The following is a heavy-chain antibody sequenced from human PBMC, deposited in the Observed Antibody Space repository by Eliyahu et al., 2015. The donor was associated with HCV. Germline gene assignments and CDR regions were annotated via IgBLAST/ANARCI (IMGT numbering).Heavy chain of an antibody. CDR2: VYXGDSDT. J-gene: IGHJ3*01. Sequence: EVQLVQSGAEVKKMGESLXXSCXASGXSFSKYWIAWVXQTPGKGLEWMGIVYXGDSDTRYSPSFQGQVTLSADRSNNTVFLYWSSLKASDTAIYYCASHVREDWNSFPDAFAVWGQGTTVIVSS. D-gene: IGHD1-7*01. V-gene: IGHV5-51*03. CDR3: ASHVREDWNSFPDAFAV. CDR1: GXSFSKYW.